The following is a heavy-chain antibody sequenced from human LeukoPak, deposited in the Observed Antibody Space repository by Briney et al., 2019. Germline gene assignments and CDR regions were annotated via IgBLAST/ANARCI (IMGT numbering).Heavy chain of an antibody. CDR3: ARGGDFWSGGQLGAFDI. D-gene: IGHD3-3*01. J-gene: IGHJ3*02. CDR1: GGTFSSYA. Sequence: SVKVSCKASGGTFSSYAISWVRQAPGQGLEWMGGIIPIFGTANYAQKFQGRVTITADESTSTAYMELSSLRSEDTAVYYCARGGDFWSGGQLGAFDIWGQGTMVTVSS. CDR2: IIPIFGTA. V-gene: IGHV1-69*13.